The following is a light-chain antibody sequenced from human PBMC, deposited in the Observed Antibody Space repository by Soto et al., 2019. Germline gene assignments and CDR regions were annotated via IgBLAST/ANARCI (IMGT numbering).Light chain of an antibody. Sequence: QSVLTQPASVSGSPGQSITISCTGTSSDVGSYNLVSWYQQHPGKAPKLMIYEGSKRPSGVSNRFSGSKSGNTASLTITGLQAEDEAYYYCCSYAGSSTFFYVFGTGTKVTAL. CDR3: CSYAGSSTFFYV. J-gene: IGLJ1*01. CDR1: SSDVGSYNL. CDR2: EGS. V-gene: IGLV2-23*03.